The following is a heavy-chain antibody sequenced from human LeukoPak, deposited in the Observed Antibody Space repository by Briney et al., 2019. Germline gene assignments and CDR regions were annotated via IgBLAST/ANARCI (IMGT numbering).Heavy chain of an antibody. D-gene: IGHD3-3*01. V-gene: IGHV4-39*01. Sequence: SETLSLTCTVSGGSISSSSYYRGWIRQPPGKGLEWIGSIYYSGSTYYNPSLKSRVTISVDTSKNQFSLKLSSVTAADTAVYYCARHSREYDFWSGYSPLDYWGQGTLVTVSS. CDR1: GGSISSSSYY. J-gene: IGHJ4*02. CDR2: IYYSGST. CDR3: ARHSREYDFWSGYSPLDY.